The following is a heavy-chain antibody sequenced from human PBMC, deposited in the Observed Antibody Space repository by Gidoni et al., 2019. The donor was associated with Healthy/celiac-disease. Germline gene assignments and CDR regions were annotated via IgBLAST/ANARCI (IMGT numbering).Heavy chain of an antibody. D-gene: IGHD5-12*01. CDR1: GDSVSSNSAP. V-gene: IGHV6-1*01. CDR3: ARDHWRWLQLPQGYYYGMDV. Sequence: QVQLQQSGPGLVKPSQTLSLTCAISGDSVSSNSAPWNWIRQSPSRGLEWLGRPYYRSKWYNDYAVTVKSRITSNPDTSKNQFSLQLNSVTPEDTAVYYCARDHWRWLQLPQGYYYGMDVWGQGTTVTVSS. J-gene: IGHJ6*02. CDR2: PYYRSKWYN.